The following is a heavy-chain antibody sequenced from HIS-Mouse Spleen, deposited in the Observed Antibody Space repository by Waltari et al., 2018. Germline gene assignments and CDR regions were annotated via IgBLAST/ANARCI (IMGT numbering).Heavy chain of an antibody. J-gene: IGHJ4*02. V-gene: IGHV1-69*04. D-gene: IGHD6-13*01. Sequence: QVQLVQSGAEVKKPGSSVQVSCKASGGPFSSYAISWVQQAPAQGLEWMGRIIPILGIANYAQKFQGRVTITADKSTSTAYMELSSLRSEDTAVYYCASRIAAAANFDYWGQGTLVTVSS. CDR3: ASRIAAAANFDY. CDR1: GGPFSSYA. CDR2: IIPILGIA.